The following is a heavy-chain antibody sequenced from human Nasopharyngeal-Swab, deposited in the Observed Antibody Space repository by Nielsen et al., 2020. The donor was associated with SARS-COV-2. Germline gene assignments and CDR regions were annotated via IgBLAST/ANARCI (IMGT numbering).Heavy chain of an antibody. Sequence: WIRPSPSRGLAWLGRTYYRSKWYNDYAVSVKSRITINPDTSKNQSSLQLNSVTPEDTAVYYCARDEDNSSSWGDDAFDIWGQGTMVTVSS. V-gene: IGHV6-1*01. D-gene: IGHD6-13*01. J-gene: IGHJ3*02. CDR2: TYYRSKWYN. CDR3: ARDEDNSSSWGDDAFDI.